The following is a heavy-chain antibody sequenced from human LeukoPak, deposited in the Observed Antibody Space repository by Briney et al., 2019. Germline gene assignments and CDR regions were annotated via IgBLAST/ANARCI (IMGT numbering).Heavy chain of an antibody. Sequence: SETLSLTCTVPGGSITSSNYFWGWIRPSPGKGLEWIGSIYYSGSTYYNPSLKSRVTISVETYKIQFSLKLSSVTAAGSAVYYCARDSCSSTSCRRKFDNWGQGTLVSV. CDR1: GGSITSSNYF. CDR3: ARDSCSSTSCRRKFDN. CDR2: IYYSGST. J-gene: IGHJ4*02. D-gene: IGHD2-2*01. V-gene: IGHV4-39*07.